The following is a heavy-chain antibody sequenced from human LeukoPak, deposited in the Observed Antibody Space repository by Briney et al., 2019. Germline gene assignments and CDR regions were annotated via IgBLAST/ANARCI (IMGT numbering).Heavy chain of an antibody. CDR3: AKDPKAFDYWYFDL. J-gene: IGHJ2*01. D-gene: IGHD3-3*02. CDR1: GFTFSSYA. V-gene: IGHV3-23*01. Sequence: GGSLRLSCAASGFTFSSYAMSCVRQAPGKGLEWVSAIRDSGGRTYYADSVKGRFTISRDNSKNTLYLQMDSLRVEDTAVYYCAKDPKAFDYWYFDLWGRGTLVTVSS. CDR2: IRDSGGRT.